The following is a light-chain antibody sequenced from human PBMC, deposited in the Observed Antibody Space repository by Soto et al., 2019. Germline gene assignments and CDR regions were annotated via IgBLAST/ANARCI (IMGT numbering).Light chain of an antibody. Sequence: QSVLAQPSSVSGSPGQSITISCTGTSTDVGGYNYVSWYQHHSGKAPKLLIYEVTNRPSGISDGFSGSKSVNTASLTISGLQAEDESDYYCGSYSSTDTPFVFGTGTKLTVL. CDR1: STDVGGYNY. CDR2: EVT. CDR3: GSYSSTDTPFV. J-gene: IGLJ1*01. V-gene: IGLV2-14*01.